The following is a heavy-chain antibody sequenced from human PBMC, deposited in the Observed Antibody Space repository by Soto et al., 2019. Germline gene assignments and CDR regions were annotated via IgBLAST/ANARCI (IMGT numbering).Heavy chain of an antibody. CDR1: GFSFSSSE. J-gene: IGHJ4*02. V-gene: IGHV3-48*03. CDR3: ASVWSGYSGVAY. D-gene: IGHD3-3*01. CDR2: ISRSGETI. Sequence: GGSLRLSCAASGFSFSSSEMSWVRQTPGEGLECLSYISRSGETIHYADSVKGRFTVSRDNAISSLYLEMTSLRAEDTAIYYCASVWSGYSGVAYWGQGTLVTVSS.